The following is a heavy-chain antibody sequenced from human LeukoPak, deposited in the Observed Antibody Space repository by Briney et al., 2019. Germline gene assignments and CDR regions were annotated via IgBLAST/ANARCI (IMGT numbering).Heavy chain of an antibody. D-gene: IGHD1-26*01. Sequence: GASVKVSCKASGGTFSSYAISWVRQAPGQGLEWMGRIIPIFGIANYAQKFQGRVTITADKSTSTAYMELSSLRSEDTAVYYCARFPGRTSPPPPHCYGMDVWGQGTTVTVSS. J-gene: IGHJ6*02. CDR1: GGTFSSYA. CDR2: IIPIFGIA. V-gene: IGHV1-69*04. CDR3: ARFPGRTSPPPPHCYGMDV.